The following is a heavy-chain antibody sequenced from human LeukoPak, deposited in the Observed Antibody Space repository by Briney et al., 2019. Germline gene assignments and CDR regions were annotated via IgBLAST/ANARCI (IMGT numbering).Heavy chain of an antibody. CDR1: GYSISSGYY. D-gene: IGHD3-10*01. J-gene: IGHJ4*02. Sequence: SETLSLTCTVSGYSISSGYYWGWIRQPPGKGLEWIGSIYHSGSTCYNPSLKSRVTISVDTSKNQFSLKLSSVTAADTAVYYCARSGYYYGSGSYYNGGYFDYWGQGTLVTVSS. V-gene: IGHV4-38-2*02. CDR3: ARSGYYYGSGSYYNGGYFDY. CDR2: IYHSGST.